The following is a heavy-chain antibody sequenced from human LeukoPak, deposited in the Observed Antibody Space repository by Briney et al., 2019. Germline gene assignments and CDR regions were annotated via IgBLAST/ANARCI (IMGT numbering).Heavy chain of an antibody. V-gene: IGHV1-2*02. Sequence: ASVRVSCKASGYTFTGYYMHWVRQAPGQGLEWMGWINPNSGVTNYAQRFQGRVTMTRDTSISTAYMELSRLRSDDTAVYYCARGTRDFITMIVVVIPHFDYWGQGTLVTVSS. CDR1: GYTFTGYY. CDR2: INPNSGVT. CDR3: ARGTRDFITMIVVVIPHFDY. D-gene: IGHD3-22*01. J-gene: IGHJ4*02.